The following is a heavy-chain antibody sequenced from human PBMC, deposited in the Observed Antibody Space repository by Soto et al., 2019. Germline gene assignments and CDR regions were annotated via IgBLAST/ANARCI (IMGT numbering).Heavy chain of an antibody. D-gene: IGHD2-15*01. CDR2: ISSGSSSI. Sequence: EVQLVESGGGLVQPGGSLRLSCAASGFTFSRDSMNWVRQAPGKGLEWISYISSGSSSIYYADSVKGRFTISRDNAKNSLDLQMNSLRDEDTAVYYCARNRGYCSGGSCHGWFDPWGQGTLVTVSS. CDR1: GFTFSRDS. V-gene: IGHV3-48*02. CDR3: ARNRGYCSGGSCHGWFDP. J-gene: IGHJ5*02.